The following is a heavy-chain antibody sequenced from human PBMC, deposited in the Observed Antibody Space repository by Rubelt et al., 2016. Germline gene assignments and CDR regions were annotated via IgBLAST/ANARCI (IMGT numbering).Heavy chain of an antibody. CDR3: VRAHYGDYS. D-gene: IGHD4-17*01. CDR2: ISSRSGSI. V-gene: IGHV3-21*01. J-gene: IGHJ4*02. CDR1: GFTFSSYT. Sequence: EVQLVESGGGLVQPGGSLRISCAASGFTFSSYTMNWVRQAPGKGLEWVSSISSRSGSIYYADSVKGRFTISRDNAKNSLFLQMDSLRAEDTAVYYCVRAHYGDYSWGQGTLVSVSS.